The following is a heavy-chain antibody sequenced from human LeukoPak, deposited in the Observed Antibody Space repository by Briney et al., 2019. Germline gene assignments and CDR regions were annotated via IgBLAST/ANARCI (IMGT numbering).Heavy chain of an antibody. D-gene: IGHD3-22*01. CDR2: IYYSGST. CDR3: ARVIDDSSGGPFDY. Sequence: SETLSLTCDVSGGSISSGGYYWSWIRQHPGKGLEWIGYIYYSGSTYYNPSLKSRVTISVDTSKNQFSLKLSSVTAANTAVYYCARVIDDSSGGPFDYWGQGTLVTVSS. V-gene: IGHV4-31*11. J-gene: IGHJ4*02. CDR1: GGSISSGGYY.